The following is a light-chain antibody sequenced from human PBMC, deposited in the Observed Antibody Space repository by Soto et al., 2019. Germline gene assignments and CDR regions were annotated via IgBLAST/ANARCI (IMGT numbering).Light chain of an antibody. CDR3: QSYDSSLSGYV. V-gene: IGLV1-40*01. CDR2: DNS. Sequence: QSVLTQPPSVSGAPGQRVTISCTGSSSNIGAGYDVHWCQQLPGTAPKLLIYDNSNRPSGVPDRFSGSKSGTSASLAITGLQAEDEADYYCQSYDSSLSGYVFGTGTKVTVL. J-gene: IGLJ1*01. CDR1: SSNIGAGYD.